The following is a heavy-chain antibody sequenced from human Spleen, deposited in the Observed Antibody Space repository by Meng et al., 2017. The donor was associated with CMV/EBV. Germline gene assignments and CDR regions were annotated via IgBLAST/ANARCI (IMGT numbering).Heavy chain of an antibody. CDR2: ISWNSGSI. V-gene: IGHV3-9*01. J-gene: IGHJ4*02. D-gene: IGHD5-24*01. Sequence: PETSLRLSCAASGFTFDDYAMHWVRQAPGKGLEWVSGISWNSGSIGYADSVKGRFTISRDNAKNSLYLQMNSLRAEDTALYYCAKDIEMATSNWGQGTLVTRLL. CDR1: GFTFDDYA. CDR3: AKDIEMATSN.